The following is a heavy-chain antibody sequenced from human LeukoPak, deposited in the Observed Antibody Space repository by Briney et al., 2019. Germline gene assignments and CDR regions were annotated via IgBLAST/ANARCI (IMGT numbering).Heavy chain of an antibody. CDR2: IYHHGAT. CDR1: GGSISSNNW. Sequence: SETLSLTCAVSGGSISSNNWWSWVRQPPGKGLEWIGEIYHHGATNYNPSLKSRVTLSVDKSKNQFSLELRSVTAADTAVYYCARGPSAAAHLDYWGQGTLVTVSS. J-gene: IGHJ4*02. D-gene: IGHD6-13*01. V-gene: IGHV4-4*02. CDR3: ARGPSAAAHLDY.